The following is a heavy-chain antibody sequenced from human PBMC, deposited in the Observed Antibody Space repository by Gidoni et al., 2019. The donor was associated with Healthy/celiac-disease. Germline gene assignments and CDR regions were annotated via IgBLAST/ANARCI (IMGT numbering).Heavy chain of an antibody. Sequence: QVQLQQWGAGLLKPSETLSLTCAVHGGSFRGYYRSCLRQPPGNGLEWIGEFNHSGSTNYNPSLNSRVTISVDTSKNQFSLKLSSVTAADTAVYYCARVSTPTYYDFWSGYHYLTWFDPWGQGTLVTVSS. J-gene: IGHJ5*02. CDR2: FNHSGST. V-gene: IGHV4-34*01. CDR3: ARVSTPTYYDFWSGYHYLTWFDP. D-gene: IGHD3-3*01. CDR1: GGSFRGYY.